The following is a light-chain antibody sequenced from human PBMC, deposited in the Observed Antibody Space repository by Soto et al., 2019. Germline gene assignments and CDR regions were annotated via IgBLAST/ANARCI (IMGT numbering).Light chain of an antibody. V-gene: IGKV1-6*02. Sequence: AIQMTQSPSSLSSSVGDSVTITCRASQGIRNDLGWYQVKPGTAPKLLIYGASTLHSGVPSRLSGSGSGTDFTLTINSLQPGDFATYYCLQDYTYPRTFGQGTRV. CDR1: QGIRND. CDR3: LQDYTYPRT. CDR2: GAS. J-gene: IGKJ1*01.